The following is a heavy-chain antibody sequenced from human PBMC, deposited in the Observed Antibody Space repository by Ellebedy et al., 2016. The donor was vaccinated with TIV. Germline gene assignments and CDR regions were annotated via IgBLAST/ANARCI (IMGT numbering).Heavy chain of an antibody. J-gene: IGHJ4*02. CDR2: IIPIFGTA. D-gene: IGHD3-9*01. Sequence: ASVKVSCKASGGTFSSYAISWVRQAPGQGLEWMGGIIPIFGTANYAQKFQGRVTITADESTSTAYMELSSLRSEDTAVYYCARGEYLTGYYLSIDYWGQGTLVTVSS. CDR1: GGTFSSYA. CDR3: ARGEYLTGYYLSIDY. V-gene: IGHV1-69*13.